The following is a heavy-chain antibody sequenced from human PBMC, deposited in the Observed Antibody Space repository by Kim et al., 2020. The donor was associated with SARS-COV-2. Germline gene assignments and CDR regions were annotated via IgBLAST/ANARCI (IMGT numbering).Heavy chain of an antibody. CDR1: GASISSHY. D-gene: IGHD4-17*01. CDR2: IHSSGST. J-gene: IGHJ4*02. V-gene: IGHV4-59*11. CDR3: ARGADYGDYPGSY. Sequence: SETLSLTCTVSGASISSHYWSWIRQPPGRGPDWIGYIHSSGSTNYNPFLKSRVTISVDMSKNQFSLRLTSVTAADTAVYYCARGADYGDYPGSYWGQGTLVTVSS.